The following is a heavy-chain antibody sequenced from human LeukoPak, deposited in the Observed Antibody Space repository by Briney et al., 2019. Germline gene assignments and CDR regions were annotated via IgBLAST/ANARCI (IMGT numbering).Heavy chain of an antibody. J-gene: IGHJ4*02. CDR1: GFILSNHW. CDR3: AKAPRPWVGGATGPRYYFDY. Sequence: GGSLRLSCAASGFILSNHWMTWVRQAPGKGPEWVANINKDGSEKYYVDSVKGRFTISRDTAKNTLYLQMNSLRAEDTAVYYCAKAPRPWVGGATGPRYYFDYWGQGTLVTVSS. CDR2: INKDGSEK. D-gene: IGHD1-26*01. V-gene: IGHV3-7*01.